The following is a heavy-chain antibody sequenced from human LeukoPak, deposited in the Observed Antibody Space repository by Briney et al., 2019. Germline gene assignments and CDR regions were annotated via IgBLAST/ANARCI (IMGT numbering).Heavy chain of an antibody. V-gene: IGHV4-59*08. CDR3: ARRAYYSSDFDY. J-gene: IGHJ4*02. Sequence: SETLSLTCTVSGGSISSYYWSWIRQPPGKGLEWIGYIYYSGSTNYNPSLKSRVTISVDTPKNQFSLKLSSVTAADTAVYYCARRAYYSSDFDYWGQGTLVTVSS. D-gene: IGHD4-11*01. CDR1: GGSISSYY. CDR2: IYYSGST.